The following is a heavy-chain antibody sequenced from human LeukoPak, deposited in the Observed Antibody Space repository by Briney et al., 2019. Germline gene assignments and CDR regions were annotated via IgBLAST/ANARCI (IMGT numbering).Heavy chain of an antibody. Sequence: GGSLRLSCAASGFTFSRYSMNWVRQAPGKGLEWVSSISSSSSYIYYADSVRGRFTISRDNAKNSLYLQMNSLRAEDTAVYYCAKGHYYGSGSYWVWGQGTLVTVSS. D-gene: IGHD3-10*01. V-gene: IGHV3-21*04. CDR3: AKGHYYGSGSYWV. CDR1: GFTFSRYS. J-gene: IGHJ4*02. CDR2: ISSSSSYI.